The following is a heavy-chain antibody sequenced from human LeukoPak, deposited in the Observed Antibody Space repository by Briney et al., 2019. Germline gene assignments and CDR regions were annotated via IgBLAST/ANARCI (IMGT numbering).Heavy chain of an antibody. CDR1: SHSITDNY. Sequence: PSETLSLTCTVSSHSITDNYCGWIRQSPGKGLEWIGGISQRGITYYNPSPQSRLSISRDTSNNPLSLRLTSVTAADTAIYYCVSHETPYYSIDVWGKGTTVTISS. CDR2: ISQRGIT. J-gene: IGHJ6*03. V-gene: IGHV4-38-2*02. CDR3: VSHETPYYSIDV.